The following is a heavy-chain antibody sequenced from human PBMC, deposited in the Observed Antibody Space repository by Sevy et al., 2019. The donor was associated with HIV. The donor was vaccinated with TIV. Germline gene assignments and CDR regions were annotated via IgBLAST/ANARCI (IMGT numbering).Heavy chain of an antibody. J-gene: IGHJ6*02. CDR1: GFTFSDYY. V-gene: IGHV3-11*01. Sequence: GGSLRLSCAASGFTFSDYYMSWIRQAPGKGLEWLSYISSSGSTIYYADSVKGRFTISRDNAKNSLYLQMNSLRAEDTAVYYCARDRSEMATILHYYYGMDVWGQGTTVTVSS. D-gene: IGHD5-12*01. CDR2: ISSSGSTI. CDR3: ARDRSEMATILHYYYGMDV.